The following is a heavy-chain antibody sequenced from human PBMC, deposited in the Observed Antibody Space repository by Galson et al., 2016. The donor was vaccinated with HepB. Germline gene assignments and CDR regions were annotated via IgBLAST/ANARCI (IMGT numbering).Heavy chain of an antibody. D-gene: IGHD3-3*01. CDR2: INSSGGNT. V-gene: IGHV1-46*01. Sequence: SVKVSCKASGYTFTSYYLHWVRQAPGQGLEWMGIINSSGGNTRYAQKFQGRVTMTRDTSTSTVYMELSSLRSEDTAVYYCARDQSRFKTYSDFWSGEVGPSPGYYCDYWGQGTLVAVSS. CDR1: GYTFTSYY. CDR3: ARDQSRFKTYSDFWSGEVGPSPGYYCDY. J-gene: IGHJ4*02.